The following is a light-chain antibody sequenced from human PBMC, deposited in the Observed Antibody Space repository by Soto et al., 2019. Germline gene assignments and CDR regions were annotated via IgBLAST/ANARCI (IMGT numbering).Light chain of an antibody. CDR1: QSVSTY. Sequence: EIVLTQSPGTLSLSPGERATLSCRASQSVSTYLAWYQQKPGQSPRLLIYGASNRATGIPARFSGGGSGTDFTLTINSLGSEDSAVYYCQQRHSGWTFGHGTKVDI. CDR3: QQRHSGWT. J-gene: IGKJ1*01. CDR2: GAS. V-gene: IGKV3-11*01.